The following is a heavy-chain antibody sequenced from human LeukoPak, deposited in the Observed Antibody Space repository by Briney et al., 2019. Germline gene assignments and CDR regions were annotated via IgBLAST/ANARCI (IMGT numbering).Heavy chain of an antibody. Sequence: AGGSLRLSCAASGLTFSSYGMHWVRQAPGKGLEWVAVISYDGSNKYYADSVKGRFTISRDNSKNTLYLQMNSLRAEDTAVYYCAKDGYYGSGYWGQGTLVTVSS. V-gene: IGHV3-30*18. D-gene: IGHD3-10*01. CDR3: AKDGYYGSGY. CDR1: GLTFSSYG. CDR2: ISYDGSNK. J-gene: IGHJ4*02.